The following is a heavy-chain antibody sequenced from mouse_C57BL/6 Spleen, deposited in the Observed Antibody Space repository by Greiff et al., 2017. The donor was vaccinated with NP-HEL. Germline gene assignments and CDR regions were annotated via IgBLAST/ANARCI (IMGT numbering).Heavy chain of an antibody. J-gene: IGHJ4*01. CDR3: ARGHYYGSSPYAMDY. D-gene: IGHD1-1*01. V-gene: IGHV1-54*01. CDR1: GYAFTYYL. CDR2: INPGSGGT. Sequence: QVQLQQSGAELVRPGTSVKVSCKASGYAFTYYLIEWVKQRPGQGLEWIGVINPGSGGTKYNEKFKGKATLTADKSSSTAYMQLSSLTSEDSAVYFCARGHYYGSSPYAMDYWGQGTSVTVSS.